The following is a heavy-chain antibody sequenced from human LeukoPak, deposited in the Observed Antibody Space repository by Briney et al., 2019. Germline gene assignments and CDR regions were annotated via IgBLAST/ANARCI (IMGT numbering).Heavy chain of an antibody. V-gene: IGHV4-59*01. CDR3: ASPGYYYGSGSVDDAFDI. CDR1: GGSIISYY. Sequence: PSETLSLTCAVSGGSIISYYWSWVRQPPGKGLEWIGYIYYSGSTNYNPSLKSRVTISVDTSKNQFSLKLSSVTAADTAVYYCASPGYYYGSGSVDDAFDIWGQGTMVTVS. D-gene: IGHD3-10*01. J-gene: IGHJ3*02. CDR2: IYYSGST.